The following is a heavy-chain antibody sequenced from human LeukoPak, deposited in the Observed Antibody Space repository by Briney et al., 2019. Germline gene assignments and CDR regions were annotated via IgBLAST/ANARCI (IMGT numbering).Heavy chain of an antibody. CDR1: GFTFSSYW. V-gene: IGHV3-74*01. CDR2: INGDGSST. D-gene: IGHD2-2*01. J-gene: IGHJ5*02. CDR3: ARRYCGSPSCVNGLDP. Sequence: GGSLRLSCAASGFTFSSYWMYWVRQAPGKGLVWVSRINGDGSSTSYADSVKGRFTISRDNTKNTLFLQMNSLRAEDTAVYYCARRYCGSPSCVNGLDPWGQGALVTVSS.